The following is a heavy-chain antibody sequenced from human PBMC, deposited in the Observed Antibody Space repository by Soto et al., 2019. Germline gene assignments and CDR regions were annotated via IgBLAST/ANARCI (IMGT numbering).Heavy chain of an antibody. V-gene: IGHV3-66*01. Sequence: EVPLVESGGGLVQPGGSLRLSCAASGFTVSSKYMSWVRQAPGKGLEWVSLIHRGGSISYADSVKGRFTISRNNSENTLYLHTSAQGGEDTAVYYCTRDDVRCSGGTCYGIPMEVWGKGTTVTVSS. D-gene: IGHD2-15*01. CDR2: IHRGGSI. CDR3: TRDDVRCSGGTCYGIPMEV. J-gene: IGHJ6*03. CDR1: GFTVSSKY.